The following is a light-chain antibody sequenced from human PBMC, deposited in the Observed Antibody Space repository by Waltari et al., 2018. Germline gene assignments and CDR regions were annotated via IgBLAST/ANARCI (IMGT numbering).Light chain of an antibody. J-gene: IGKJ1*01. CDR1: QSVSNSY. CDR2: GAS. Sequence: EIVLTQSPGTLSLSPGERATLSCRASQSVSNSYLAWYQQKPGQAPSLLIYGASSRATGSPDRFSGSGSGTDFTLTISRLEPEDFAVYYCQQYGSSPLAFGQGTKVEIK. CDR3: QQYGSSPLA. V-gene: IGKV3-20*01.